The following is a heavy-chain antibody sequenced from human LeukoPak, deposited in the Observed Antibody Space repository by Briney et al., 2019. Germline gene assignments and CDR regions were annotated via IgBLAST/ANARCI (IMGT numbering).Heavy chain of an antibody. V-gene: IGHV3-15*01. J-gene: IGHJ4*02. CDR3: TTALRWEQPNFDY. CDR2: IKSNADGGTV. Sequence: PGGSLRLSCAASGFNFKSAWMNWVRQAPGKGPEWVARIKSNADGGTVHYAAPVSGRFTMSRDDSQSTLYLQMDSPKTEDTALYYCTTALRWEQPNFDYWGQGTFVTVSS. CDR1: GFNFKSAW. D-gene: IGHD1-26*01.